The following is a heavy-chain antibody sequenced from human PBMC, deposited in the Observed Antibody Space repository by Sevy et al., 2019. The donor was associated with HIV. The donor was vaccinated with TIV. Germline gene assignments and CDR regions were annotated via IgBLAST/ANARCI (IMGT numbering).Heavy chain of an antibody. CDR3: ARDYYDSSGYPSYFDY. CDR2: ISSSSSYI. CDR1: GFTFSSYS. D-gene: IGHD3-22*01. V-gene: IGHV3-21*01. Sequence: GGSLRLSCAASGFTFSSYSMNWVRQAPGKGLEWVSSISSSSSYIYYADSVKGRFTISRDNAKNSLYLQMNSLRAEDTAVYYWARDYYDSSGYPSYFDYWGQGTLVTVSS. J-gene: IGHJ4*02.